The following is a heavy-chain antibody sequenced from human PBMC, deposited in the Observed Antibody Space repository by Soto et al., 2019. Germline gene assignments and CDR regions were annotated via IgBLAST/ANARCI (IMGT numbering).Heavy chain of an antibody. CDR1: GYTFTNYA. D-gene: IGHD6-25*01. Sequence: ASVKVSCKASGYTFTNYAMHWVRQAPGQRLEWMGWINGGNGNTKYSPKLQDRVTITRDTSASTAYMELSSLRSEDTALYYCARDGVAAGNINFDYWGQGTLVTVSS. CDR3: ARDGVAAGNINFDY. CDR2: INGGNGNT. V-gene: IGHV1-3*01. J-gene: IGHJ4*02.